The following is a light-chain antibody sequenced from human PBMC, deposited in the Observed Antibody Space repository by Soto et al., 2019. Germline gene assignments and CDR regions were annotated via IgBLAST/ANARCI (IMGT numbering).Light chain of an antibody. CDR1: QSVSNNY. V-gene: IGKV3-20*01. Sequence: DIVLTQSPGTLPLSPGARPTLSCRASQSVSNNYLACYQQQPGQAPRLLIYGASSRATGIPERFSCSGSGTDFTLTISRRETEDFEVYYCQQYGSSPRTFGQGTKVDIK. CDR2: GAS. J-gene: IGKJ1*01. CDR3: QQYGSSPRT.